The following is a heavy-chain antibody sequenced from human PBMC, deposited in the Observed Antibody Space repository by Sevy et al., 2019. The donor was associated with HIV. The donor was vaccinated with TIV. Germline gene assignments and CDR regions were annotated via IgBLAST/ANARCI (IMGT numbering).Heavy chain of an antibody. CDR1: GFTFSDYY. J-gene: IGHJ3*01. CDR2: ISSSGSTI. D-gene: IGHD3-3*01. CDR3: ARERKFRLLEWLAP. Sequence: GGSLRLSCAASGFTFSDYYMSWIRQAPGKGLEWVAYISSSGSTIYYADSGKGRFTISRDNAKNSLYLQMNSMSAEATAVYYCARERKFRLLEWLAPWGQGTMVTVSS. V-gene: IGHV3-11*01.